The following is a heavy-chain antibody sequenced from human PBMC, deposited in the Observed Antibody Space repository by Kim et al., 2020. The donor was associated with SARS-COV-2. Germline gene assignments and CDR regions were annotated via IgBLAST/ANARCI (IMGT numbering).Heavy chain of an antibody. V-gene: IGHV3-66*02. CDR2: IYSGGST. CDR3: ARDLLADSSSWYNDYYGMDV. Sequence: GGSLRLSCAASGFTVSSNYMSWVRQAPGKGLEWVSVIYSGGSTYYADSVKGRFTISRDNSKNTLYLQMNSLRAEDTAVYYCARDLLADSSSWYNDYYGMDVWGQGTTVTVSS. D-gene: IGHD6-13*01. J-gene: IGHJ6*02. CDR1: GFTVSSNY.